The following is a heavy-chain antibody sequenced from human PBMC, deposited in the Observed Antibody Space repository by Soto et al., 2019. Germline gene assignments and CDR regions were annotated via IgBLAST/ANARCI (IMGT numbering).Heavy chain of an antibody. CDR2: IIPLFGTT. CDR1: GGAFSSYA. J-gene: IGHJ5*02. D-gene: IGHD6-13*01. Sequence: ASVKVSCKASGGAFSSYAISWVRQAPGRGLEWMGGIIPLFGTTNYAQKFRGRVTVTADESTSTVYMEVRSLRFEDTAVYYCARAHGSSWYNWFDPWGQGTLVTVSS. CDR3: ARAHGSSWYNWFDP. V-gene: IGHV1-69*13.